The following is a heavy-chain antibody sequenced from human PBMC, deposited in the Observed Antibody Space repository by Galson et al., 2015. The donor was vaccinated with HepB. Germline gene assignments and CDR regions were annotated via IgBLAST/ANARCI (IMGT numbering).Heavy chain of an antibody. V-gene: IGHV3-11*01. Sequence: SLRLSCAASGFIFSDYYMSWIRQAPGKGLEWVSYIRSSGTTIYYADSVKGRFTISRDNAKDSLFLQMYSLRAEDTAVYYCVRWQYSYGGYYFDYWGQGTQVTVSS. CDR3: VRWQYSYGGYYFDY. J-gene: IGHJ4*02. CDR1: GFIFSDYY. CDR2: IRSSGTTI. D-gene: IGHD3-16*01.